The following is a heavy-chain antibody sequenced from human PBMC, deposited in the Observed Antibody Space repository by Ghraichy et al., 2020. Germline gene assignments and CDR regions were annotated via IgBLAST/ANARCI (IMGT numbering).Heavy chain of an antibody. CDR3: AHIGTVAAGRYYLDY. J-gene: IGHJ4*02. CDR1: GFSLSTSGVA. V-gene: IGHV2-5*02. Sequence: QTLSLTCTFSGFSLSTSGVAVDWIRQPPRKALEWLALIYWDDDKRYSPSLKSRLTITKDTSKNQVVLTMTNMDPVDTATYYCAHIGTVAAGRYYLDYWGQGTLVTVSS. D-gene: IGHD3-9*01. CDR2: IYWDDDK.